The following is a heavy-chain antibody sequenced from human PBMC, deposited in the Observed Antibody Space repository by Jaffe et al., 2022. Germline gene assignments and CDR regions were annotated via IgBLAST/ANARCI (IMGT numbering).Heavy chain of an antibody. V-gene: IGHV4-38-2*01. Sequence: QVQLQESGPGLVKPSETLSLTCAVSGYSISSGYYWGWIRQPPGKGLEWIGSIYHSGSTYYNPSLKSRVTISVDTSKNQFSLKLSSVTAADTAVYYCARGTFGGVIHRTWGQGTLVTVSS. J-gene: IGHJ5*02. D-gene: IGHD3-16*02. CDR2: IYHSGST. CDR3: ARGTFGGVIHRT. CDR1: GYSISSGYY.